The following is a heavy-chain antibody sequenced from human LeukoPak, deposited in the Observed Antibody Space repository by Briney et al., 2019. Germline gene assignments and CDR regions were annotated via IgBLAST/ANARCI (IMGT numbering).Heavy chain of an antibody. V-gene: IGHV4-38-2*01. J-gene: IGHJ5*02. CDR3: VKSYYDSTGYSGWFDP. CDR2: IYTSGTT. Sequence: PSETLSLTCAVSGYSISSGYYWGWIRQPAGKGLEWIGRIYTSGTTHYNPSLKSRVTMSLDTSRNQVSLKLSSVTAADTAVYYCVKSYYDSTGYSGWFDPWGQGTLVTVSS. D-gene: IGHD3-22*01. CDR1: GYSISSGYY.